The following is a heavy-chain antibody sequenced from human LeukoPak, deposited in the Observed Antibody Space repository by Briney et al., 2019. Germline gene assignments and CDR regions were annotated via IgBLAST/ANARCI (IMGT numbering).Heavy chain of an antibody. CDR3: AKHLGSHSFLFYYMDV. J-gene: IGHJ6*03. CDR2: LSGSGTAT. D-gene: IGHD2-21*01. Sequence: GGSLRLSCEASEFTFSRYAMSWIRQAPGTGLEWVSTLSGSGTATYYADSVKGRFTTSRDNSKDTLHLQMDNLRADDTAVYYCAKHLGSHSFLFYYMDVWGKGTSVIVSS. CDR1: EFTFSRYA. V-gene: IGHV3-23*01.